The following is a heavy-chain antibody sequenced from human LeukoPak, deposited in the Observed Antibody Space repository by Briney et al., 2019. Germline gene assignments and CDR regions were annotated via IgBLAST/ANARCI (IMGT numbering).Heavy chain of an antibody. CDR3: AREHDGSGL. Sequence: SETLSLTCLVSGGSVSGYYWSWVRQPPRKGLEWIGYIYYSGSTIYNPSLKSRVTISIDMSKNQFSLKLTSVTAADTAVYYCAREHDGSGLWGQGTLVTVSS. D-gene: IGHD3-22*01. CDR1: GGSVSGYY. J-gene: IGHJ4*02. V-gene: IGHV4-59*02. CDR2: IYYSGST.